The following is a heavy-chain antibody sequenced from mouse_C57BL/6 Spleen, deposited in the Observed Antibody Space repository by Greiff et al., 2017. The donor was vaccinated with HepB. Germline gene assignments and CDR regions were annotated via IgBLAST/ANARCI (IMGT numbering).Heavy chain of an antibody. CDR3: ARSTMVTTRFAY. V-gene: IGHV1-22*01. CDR2: INPNNGGT. D-gene: IGHD2-2*01. J-gene: IGHJ3*01. CDR1: GYTFTDYN. Sequence: VQLQQSGPELVKPGASVKMSCKASGYTFTDYNMHWVKQSHGKSLEWIGYINPNNGGTSYNQKFKGKATLTVNKSSSTAYMEIRSLTSEDSAVYYCARSTMVTTRFAYWGQGTLVTVSA.